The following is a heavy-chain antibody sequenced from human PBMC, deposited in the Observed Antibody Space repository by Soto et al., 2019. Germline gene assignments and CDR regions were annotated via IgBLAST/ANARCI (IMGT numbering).Heavy chain of an antibody. V-gene: IGHV3-30*18. CDR2: ISYDGSNK. CDR1: GFTFSSYG. CDR3: AKVLGSGSYYYYYGMDV. Sequence: QVQLVESGGGVVQPGRSLRLSCAASGFTFSSYGMHWVRQAPGKGLEWVAVISYDGSNKYYADSVKGRFTISRDNSKNTLYLQMNSLRAEDTAVYYCAKVLGSGSYYYYYGMDVWGQGTTVTVSS. J-gene: IGHJ6*02. D-gene: IGHD3-10*01.